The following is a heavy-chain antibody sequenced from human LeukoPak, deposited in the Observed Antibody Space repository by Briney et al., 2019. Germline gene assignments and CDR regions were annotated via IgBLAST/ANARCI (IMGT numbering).Heavy chain of an antibody. CDR1: GYTFTSYG. J-gene: IGHJ6*02. D-gene: IGHD3-10*01. CDR2: ISAYNGNT. CDR3: ARDSSYYGSGSVYYYVWTS. V-gene: IGHV1-18*01. Sequence: ASVKVSCKASGYTFTSYGISWVRQAPGQGLEWMGWISAYNGNTNYAQKLQGRVTMTTDTSTSTAYMELRSLRSDDTAVYYCARDSSYYGSGSVYYYVWTSGAKGPRSPSP.